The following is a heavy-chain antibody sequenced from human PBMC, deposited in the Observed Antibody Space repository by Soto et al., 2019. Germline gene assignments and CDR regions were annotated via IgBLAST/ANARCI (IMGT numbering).Heavy chain of an antibody. J-gene: IGHJ6*02. V-gene: IGHV3-7*05. CDR3: ASQRISYAMDV. CDR1: GFTFGDFW. D-gene: IGHD1-1*01. CDR2: MNQNGGEI. Sequence: EVKLVESGGGLVQPGGSLRLSCTVSGFTFGDFWMTWVRQAPGKGLEWVANMNQNGGEIYYADSVRGRFVISRDNAKNSLFLQMNSLSGEDTALYYCASQRISYAMDVWGQGTTVTVSS.